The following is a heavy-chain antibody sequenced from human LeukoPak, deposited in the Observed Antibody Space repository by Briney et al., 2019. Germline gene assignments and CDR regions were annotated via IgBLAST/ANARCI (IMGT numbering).Heavy chain of an antibody. CDR3: TTDFRPSIAARTGGYYYFYYMDV. V-gene: IGHV3-15*01. Sequence: PGGSLRLFCAASGFTFSNALMSWVRQAPGKGLEWVGRIKSKTDGGTTDYAAPVKGRFTISRDDSKNTLYLQMNSLKTEDTAVYYCTTDFRPSIAARTGGYYYFYYMDVWGKGTTVTVSS. CDR2: IKSKTDGGTT. CDR1: GFTFSNAL. J-gene: IGHJ6*03. D-gene: IGHD6-6*01.